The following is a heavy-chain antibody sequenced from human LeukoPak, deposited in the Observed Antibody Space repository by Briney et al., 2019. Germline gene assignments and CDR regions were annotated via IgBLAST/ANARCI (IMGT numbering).Heavy chain of an antibody. J-gene: IGHJ4*02. V-gene: IGHV3-23*01. D-gene: IGHD5-18*01. CDR1: GFTFGSHA. CDR3: GKTTVGYSSGQKPAWPVDY. Sequence: GESLRLSCEASGFTFGSHAMYWVRQAPGKGLEWVAGIFGSGGSPHYADPVKGRFTISRDNSRNTVYLQINSLRAEDTAVYYCGKTTVGYSSGQKPAWPVDYWGQGTLVNVSS. CDR2: IFGSGGSP.